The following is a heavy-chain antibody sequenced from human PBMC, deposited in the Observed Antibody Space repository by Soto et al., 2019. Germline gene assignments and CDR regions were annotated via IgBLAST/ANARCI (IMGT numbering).Heavy chain of an antibody. Sequence: SETLSLTCTVSGGSISSGGYYRSWIRQHPGKGLEWIGYIYYSGSTYYNPSLKSRVTISVDTSKNQFSLKLSSVTAADTAVYYCASRGYSYGFSLGMDVWGQGTTVTSP. CDR1: GGSISSGGYY. V-gene: IGHV4-31*03. J-gene: IGHJ6*02. CDR2: IYYSGST. D-gene: IGHD5-18*01. CDR3: ASRGYSYGFSLGMDV.